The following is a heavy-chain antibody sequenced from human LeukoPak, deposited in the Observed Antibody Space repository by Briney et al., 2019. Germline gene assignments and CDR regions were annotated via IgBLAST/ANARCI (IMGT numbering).Heavy chain of an antibody. V-gene: IGHV1-2*02. CDR3: ARVSLGSWYEFDY. CDR2: INPNNADK. D-gene: IGHD6-13*01. CDR1: GYSFTGYY. Sequence: GASVKVSCKASGYSFTGYYIHWVRQAPGQRLEWMGWINPNNADKTFAQKFQGRVTMTRDMSTSTVYMELSSLRSEDTAVYYCARVSLGSWYEFDYWGQGTLVTVSS. J-gene: IGHJ4*02.